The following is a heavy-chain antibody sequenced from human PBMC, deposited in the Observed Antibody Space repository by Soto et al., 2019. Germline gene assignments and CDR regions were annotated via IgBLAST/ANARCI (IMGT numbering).Heavy chain of an antibody. J-gene: IGHJ6*02. CDR1: GYPFTSYY. CDR3: ARVRGLVGATTPHYYYYGMDV. V-gene: IGHV1-46*01. D-gene: IGHD1-26*01. Sequence: ASVKVSCKASGYPFTSYYMHWVRQAPGQGLEWMGIINPSGGSTSYAQKFQGRVTMARDTSTSTVYMELSSLRSEDTAVYYCARVRGLVGATTPHYYYYGMDVWGQGTTVTVSS. CDR2: INPSGGST.